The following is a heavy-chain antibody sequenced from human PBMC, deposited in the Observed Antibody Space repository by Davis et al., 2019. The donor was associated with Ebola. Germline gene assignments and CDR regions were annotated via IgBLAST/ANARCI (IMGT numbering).Heavy chain of an antibody. CDR2: TSHNERES. D-gene: IGHD1-1*01. CDR3: ARALHDEVLDY. J-gene: IGHJ4*02. CDR1: GFTFSNHA. Sequence: PGGSLRLSCVASGFTFSNHAMHWVRQAPGKGLEWVAVTSHNERESFYGESVQGRFTISSDNSENVLYLQMDSLRPDDTAIYFCARALHDEVLDYWGQGTPVTVSS. V-gene: IGHV3-30*04.